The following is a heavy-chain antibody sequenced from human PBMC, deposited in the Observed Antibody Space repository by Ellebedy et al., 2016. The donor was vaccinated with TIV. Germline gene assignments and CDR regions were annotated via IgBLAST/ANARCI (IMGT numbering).Heavy chain of an antibody. D-gene: IGHD3-10*01. CDR1: GFTFSVHP. Sequence: GESLKISCTASGFTFSVHPMHWVRQAPGKALAWVALILYDVTNKFYADSVKGRFTVSRDNAKNTLYLQMNSLRAEDTAVYYCARDRDGVFDYWGQGTLVTVSS. CDR3: ARDRDGVFDY. J-gene: IGHJ4*02. CDR2: ILYDVTNK. V-gene: IGHV3-30-3*01.